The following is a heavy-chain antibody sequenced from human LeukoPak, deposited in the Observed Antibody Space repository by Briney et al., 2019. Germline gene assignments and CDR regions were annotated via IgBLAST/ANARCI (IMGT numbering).Heavy chain of an antibody. CDR1: GGSISSSSYY. CDR2: IYYSGST. Sequence: PSETLSLTCTASGGSISSSSYYWGWIRQPPGKGLEWVGSIYYSGSTYYNPSLKSRVTISVDTSKNQFSLKLSSVTAADTAVYYCARLPNYDFWSGYSPHKWFDPWGQGTLVTVSS. CDR3: ARLPNYDFWSGYSPHKWFDP. J-gene: IGHJ5*02. D-gene: IGHD3-3*01. V-gene: IGHV4-39*01.